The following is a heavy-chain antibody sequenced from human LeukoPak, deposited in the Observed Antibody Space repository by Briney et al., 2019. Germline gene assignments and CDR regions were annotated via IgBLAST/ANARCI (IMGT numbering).Heavy chain of an antibody. CDR1: GGSISGHY. V-gene: IGHV4-59*11. J-gene: IGHJ4*02. CDR3: ARFPLGEYYFDY. CDR2: IYYTGNT. Sequence: SETLSLTCTVSGGSISGHYWSWIRQPPGKGLEWIGYIYYTGNTKYNPSLKSRVTISEDTSKNQFFLKLNSVTAADTAVYYCARFPLGEYYFDYWGQGTLVTVSS.